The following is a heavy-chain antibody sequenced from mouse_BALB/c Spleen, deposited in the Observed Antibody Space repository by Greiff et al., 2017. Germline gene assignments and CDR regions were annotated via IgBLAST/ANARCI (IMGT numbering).Heavy chain of an antibody. CDR1: GFTFSSYA. V-gene: IGHV5-9-4*01. Sequence: EVKLVESGGGLVKPGGSLKLSCAASGFTFSSYAMSWVRQSPEKRLEWVAEISSGGSYTYYPDTVTGRFTISRDNAKNTLYLEMSSLRSEDTAMYYCARGNDDGYYVGYFDVWGAGTTVTVSS. CDR2: ISSGGSYT. J-gene: IGHJ1*01. CDR3: ARGNDDGYYVGYFDV. D-gene: IGHD2-3*01.